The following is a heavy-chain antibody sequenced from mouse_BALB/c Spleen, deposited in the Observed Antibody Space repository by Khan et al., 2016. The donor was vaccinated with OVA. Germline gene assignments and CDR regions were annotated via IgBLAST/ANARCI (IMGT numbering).Heavy chain of an antibody. CDR2: IWSAGST. CDR1: GFSLTNYS. J-gene: IGHJ3*01. Sequence: QVQLKESGPGLVQPSQSLSITCTVSGFSLTNYSVHWVRQSPGKGLEWLGVIWSAGSTDYNAAFISRLSISKDNSRSQVFFKMNSLQPNDTDIYYCARRGYDYGREAWFAYWGQGTLVTVSA. CDR3: ARRGYDYGREAWFAY. D-gene: IGHD2-4*01. V-gene: IGHV2-2*02.